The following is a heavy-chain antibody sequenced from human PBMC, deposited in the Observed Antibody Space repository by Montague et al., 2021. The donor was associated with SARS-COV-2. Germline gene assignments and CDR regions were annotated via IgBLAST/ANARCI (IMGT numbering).Heavy chain of an antibody. D-gene: IGHD1-26*01. Sequence: PALVKPTQTLTLTCTFSGLSRNPPRMAVGWFRQPPGKALEWLAIVYWDDDKYYTPSLKTRLTITRDTSINQVVLTMTNMAHVDTATYFCAHRRAPTPWDLAWFDSWGQGILVTVSS. CDR3: AHRRAPTPWDLAWFDS. V-gene: IGHV2-5*08. J-gene: IGHJ5*01. CDR1: GLSRNPPRMA. CDR2: VYWDDDK.